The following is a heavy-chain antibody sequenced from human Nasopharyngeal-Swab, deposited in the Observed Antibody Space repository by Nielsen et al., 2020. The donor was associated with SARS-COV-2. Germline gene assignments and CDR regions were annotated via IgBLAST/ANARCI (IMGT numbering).Heavy chain of an antibody. Sequence: WVRQAPGQGLEWMGRIIPIGGIANNAQKFQGRVTITADKSTSTAYMELTSLRSEDTAVYYCAKYAHYDFLSGYHLGWFDPWGQGTLGTVSS. V-gene: IGHV1-69*02. CDR3: AKYAHYDFLSGYHLGWFDP. J-gene: IGHJ5*02. CDR2: IIPIGGIA. D-gene: IGHD3-3*01.